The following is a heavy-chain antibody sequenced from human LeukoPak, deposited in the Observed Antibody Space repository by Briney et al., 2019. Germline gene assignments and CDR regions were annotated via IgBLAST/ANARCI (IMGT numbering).Heavy chain of an antibody. V-gene: IGHV4-30-4*08. D-gene: IGHD6-19*01. CDR3: ATGVQGASGGFWFDP. Sequence: SQTLSLTCTVSGGSISSGDYYWSWIRQPPGKGLEWIGNIYYSGSAYYNPSLKSRVTISVDTSKNQFSLKLSSMTAADTAMYYCATGVQGASGGFWFDPWGQGTLVTVSS. CDR2: IYYSGSA. CDR1: GGSISSGDYY. J-gene: IGHJ5*02.